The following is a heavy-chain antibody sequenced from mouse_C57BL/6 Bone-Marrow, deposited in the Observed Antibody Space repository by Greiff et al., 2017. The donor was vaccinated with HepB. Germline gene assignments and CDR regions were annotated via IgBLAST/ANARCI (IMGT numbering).Heavy chain of an antibody. J-gene: IGHJ1*03. D-gene: IGHD1-1*01. V-gene: IGHV7-1*01. CDR2: SRNKANDYTT. Sequence: EVKLMESGGGLVQSGRSLRLSCATSGFTFSDFYMEWVRQAPGKGLEWIAASRNKANDYTTEYSASVKGRFIVSRDTSQSILYLQMNALRAEDTAIYYCARDYGTHFDVWGTGTTVTVSS. CDR3: ARDYGTHFDV. CDR1: GFTFSDFY.